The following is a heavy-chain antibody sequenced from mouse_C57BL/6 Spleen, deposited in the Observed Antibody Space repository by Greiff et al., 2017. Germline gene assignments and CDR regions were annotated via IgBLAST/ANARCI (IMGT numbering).Heavy chain of an antibody. CDR3: ARSYYGSRRDFDY. V-gene: IGHV1-69*01. J-gene: IGHJ2*01. D-gene: IGHD1-1*01. Sequence: QVQLQQPGAELVMPGASVKLSCKASGYTFTSYWMHWVKQRPGQGLEWIGEIDPSDSYTNYNQKFKGRSTLTVDKSSSTAYMQLRSLTSEDSATYYCARSYYGSRRDFDYWGQGTTLTVSS. CDR2: IDPSDSYT. CDR1: GYTFTSYW.